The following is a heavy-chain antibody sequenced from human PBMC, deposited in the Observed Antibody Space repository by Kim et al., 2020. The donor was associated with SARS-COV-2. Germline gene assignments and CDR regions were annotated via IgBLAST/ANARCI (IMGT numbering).Heavy chain of an antibody. CDR1: GGSISSSSYY. J-gene: IGHJ4*02. D-gene: IGHD3-22*01. Sequence: SETLSLTCTVSGGSISSSSYYWGWIRQPPGKGLEWIGSIYYSGSTYYNPSLKSRVTISVDTSKNQFSLKLSSVNAADTAVYYCARQMGITMIVVVISTHFDYWGQGTLVTVSS. CDR2: IYYSGST. V-gene: IGHV4-39*01. CDR3: ARQMGITMIVVVISTHFDY.